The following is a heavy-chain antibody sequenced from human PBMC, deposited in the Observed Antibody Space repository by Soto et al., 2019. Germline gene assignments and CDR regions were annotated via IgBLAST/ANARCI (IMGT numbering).Heavy chain of an antibody. CDR2: MSHSGGT. V-gene: IGHV4-61*01. J-gene: IGHJ3*01. D-gene: IGHD1-1*01. CDR3: ARVVLGTATTVVDAFVF. CDR1: GGFVSSGSYY. Sequence: SETLSLTCAVYGGFVSSGSYYWSWIRQHPGKGLEWIGEMSHSGGTHFNPSLKSRVTISVDTSKNQFSLKMSSVTAADTALYYCARVVLGTATTVVDAFVFWGPGTTVSVSS.